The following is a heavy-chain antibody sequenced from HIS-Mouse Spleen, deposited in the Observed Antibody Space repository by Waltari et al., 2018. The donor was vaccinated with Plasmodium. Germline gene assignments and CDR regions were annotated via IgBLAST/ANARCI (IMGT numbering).Heavy chain of an antibody. CDR2: INHSGST. D-gene: IGHD3-10*01. CDR3: ARGRVLGTSSGYFDL. Sequence: QVQLQQWGAGLLKPSEPLSLTCAVYGGSFSGYYWSWIRQPPGKVLEWIGEINHSGSTNYNPSLKSRVTISVDTSKNQFSLKLSSVTAADTAVYYCARGRVLGTSSGYFDLWGRGTLVTVSS. J-gene: IGHJ2*01. CDR1: GGSFSGYY. V-gene: IGHV4-34*01.